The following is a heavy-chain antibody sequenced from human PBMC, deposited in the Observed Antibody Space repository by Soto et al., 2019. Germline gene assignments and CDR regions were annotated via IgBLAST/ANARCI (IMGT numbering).Heavy chain of an antibody. CDR3: AADVIGVAGDFDH. CDR2: IVVANGYP. Sequence: LVQSGPEVKKPGTSVKVSCKTSGFTFGSSAVQWVRQVRGQRLEWIGWIVVANGYPNVAQKFQDRVSLTRDLSTNTAFMELSSLTSEDSAMYYCAADVIGVAGDFDHWGQGTLVSVSS. V-gene: IGHV1-58*01. D-gene: IGHD6-19*01. J-gene: IGHJ4*02. CDR1: GFTFGSSA.